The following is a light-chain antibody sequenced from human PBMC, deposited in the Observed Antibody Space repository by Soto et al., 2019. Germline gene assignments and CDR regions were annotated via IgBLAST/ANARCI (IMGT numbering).Light chain of an antibody. J-gene: IGLJ2*01. Sequence: QSVLTQPASVSGSPGQSITISCTGNSSDVGGYNYVSWYQQHPGKAPKLMIYEVSNRPSGVSSRFSGSKSGNTASLTISGLQAEDEADYYCSSYTRSSALVLFGGGTKLTVL. CDR1: SSDVGGYNY. CDR2: EVS. CDR3: SSYTRSSALVL. V-gene: IGLV2-14*01.